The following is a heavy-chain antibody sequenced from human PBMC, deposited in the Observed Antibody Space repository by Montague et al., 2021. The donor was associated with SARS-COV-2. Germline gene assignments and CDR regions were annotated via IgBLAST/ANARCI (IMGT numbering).Heavy chain of an antibody. D-gene: IGHD4-17*01. CDR3: ARGGTVTTFFAPKRTRRYNWFAP. CDR1: GGSFSNYY. Sequence: SETLSLTCAVYGGSFSNYYWSWIRQPPGKGLEWIGEINHSGSTXXXPSXXXRVTISVDTSKNQFSLKLSSVTAADTAVYYCARGGTVTTFFAPKRTRRYNWFAPWGQGPLVTVSP. V-gene: IGHV4-34*01. J-gene: IGHJ5*02. CDR2: INHSGST.